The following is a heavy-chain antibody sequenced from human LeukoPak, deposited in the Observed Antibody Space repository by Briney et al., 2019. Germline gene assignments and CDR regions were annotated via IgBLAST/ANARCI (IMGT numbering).Heavy chain of an antibody. CDR1: GFTVSSNY. J-gene: IGHJ4*02. Sequence: GGSLRLSCAASGFTVSSNYMSWVRQAPGKGLEWVSVIYSGGSTYYADSVKGRFTISRDNSKNMLYLQMNSLRAEDTAVYYCARAPNYYERPLGKNWGQGTLVTVSS. V-gene: IGHV3-66*02. CDR3: ARAPNYYERPLGKN. D-gene: IGHD3-22*01. CDR2: IYSGGST.